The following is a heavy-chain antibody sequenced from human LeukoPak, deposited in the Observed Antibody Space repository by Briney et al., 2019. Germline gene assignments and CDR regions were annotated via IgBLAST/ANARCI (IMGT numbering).Heavy chain of an antibody. V-gene: IGHV4-4*07. D-gene: IGHD6-13*01. CDR1: GGSISSYY. J-gene: IGHJ6*02. CDR3: ARSPPTHEYSSSTQKYYGMDV. CDR2: IYTSGST. Sequence: PSETLSLTCTVSGGSISSYYWSWIRQPAGKGLEWIGRIYTSGSTNYNPSLKSRVTMSVDMSKNQFSLKLSSVTAADTAVYYCARSPPTHEYSSSTQKYYGMDVWGQGTTVTVSS.